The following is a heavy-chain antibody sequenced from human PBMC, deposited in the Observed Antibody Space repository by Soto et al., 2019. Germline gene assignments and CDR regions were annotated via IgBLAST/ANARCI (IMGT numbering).Heavy chain of an antibody. Sequence: GGSLRLSCAASGFTFSRYWMHWVRQSPEKGLVWVSHINTDGSNSNYAESVKGRFTISRDNAKNTLYLQMDGLEAEDTALYYCARAAYSSSWYADFWGQGTLVTVSS. CDR3: ARAAYSSSWYADF. D-gene: IGHD6-13*01. V-gene: IGHV3-74*01. CDR2: INTDGSNS. CDR1: GFTFSRYW. J-gene: IGHJ4*02.